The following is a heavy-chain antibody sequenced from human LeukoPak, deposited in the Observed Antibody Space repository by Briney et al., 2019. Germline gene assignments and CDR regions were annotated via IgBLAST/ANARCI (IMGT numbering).Heavy chain of an antibody. V-gene: IGHV1-69*05. Sequence: SVKVSCKASGGTFSSYAMSWVRQAPGQGLEWMGRIIPIFGTANYAQKLQGRVTITTDESTSTAYMELSSLRSEDTAVYYCARVQPYDSSGYYYHLAFDIWGQGTMVTVSS. CDR1: GGTFSSYA. CDR3: ARVQPYDSSGYYYHLAFDI. J-gene: IGHJ3*02. CDR2: IIPIFGTA. D-gene: IGHD3-22*01.